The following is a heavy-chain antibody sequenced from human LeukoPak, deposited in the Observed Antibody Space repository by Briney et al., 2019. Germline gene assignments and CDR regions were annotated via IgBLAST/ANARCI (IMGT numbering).Heavy chain of an antibody. CDR2: IIPIFGTA. CDR3: ASLYCGGDCSIKNYYYYYYMDV. V-gene: IGHV1-69*05. Sequence: ASVKVSCKASGGTFSSYAISWVRQAPGQGLEWMGGIIPIFGTANYAQKFQGRVTITTDESTSTAYMELSSLRSEDTAVYYCASLYCGGDCSIKNYYYYYYMDVWGKGTTVTVSS. CDR1: GGTFSSYA. J-gene: IGHJ6*03. D-gene: IGHD2-21*02.